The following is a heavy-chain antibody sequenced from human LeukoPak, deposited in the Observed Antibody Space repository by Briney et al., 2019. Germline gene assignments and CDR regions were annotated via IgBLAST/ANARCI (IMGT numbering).Heavy chain of an antibody. CDR2: ISYDGSNK. Sequence: PGGSLRLSCAASGFTFSSYGMHWVRQAPGKGLEWVAVISYDGSNKYYADSVKGRFTISRDNSKNTLYLQMNSLRAEDTAVYYCASDPQYQLLVSDYYYGMDVWGQGTTVTVSS. J-gene: IGHJ6*02. CDR3: ASDPQYQLLVSDYYYGMDV. D-gene: IGHD2-2*01. CDR1: GFTFSSYG. V-gene: IGHV3-30*03.